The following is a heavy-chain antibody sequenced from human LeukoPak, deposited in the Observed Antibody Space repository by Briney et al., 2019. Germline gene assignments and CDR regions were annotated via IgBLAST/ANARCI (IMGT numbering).Heavy chain of an antibody. Sequence: SETRSPTSTVSGGSIGSYYWNWIRQPPGERQEWIGYIHYSRSTNHNASLKGRVTISVDKSKNQFSLKLSSVTAADTAVYYCARDGVAGGFDYWGQGTLVTVSS. D-gene: IGHD6-19*01. CDR2: IHYSRST. CDR1: GGSIGSYY. CDR3: ARDGVAGGFDY. J-gene: IGHJ4*02. V-gene: IGHV4-59*01.